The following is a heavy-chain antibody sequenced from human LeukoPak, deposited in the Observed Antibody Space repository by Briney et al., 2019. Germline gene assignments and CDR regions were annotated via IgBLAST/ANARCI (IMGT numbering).Heavy chain of an antibody. Sequence: ASVKVSCKASGYTFTNYGISWVRQAPGQGLEWMGWISAYNGNTNYAQKLQGRVTMTTDTSTSTAYMELRSLRSDDTAVYYCARVRGITMIVVGLFDYWGQGTLVTVSS. J-gene: IGHJ4*02. D-gene: IGHD3-22*01. V-gene: IGHV1-18*01. CDR2: ISAYNGNT. CDR3: ARVRGITMIVVGLFDY. CDR1: GYTFTNYG.